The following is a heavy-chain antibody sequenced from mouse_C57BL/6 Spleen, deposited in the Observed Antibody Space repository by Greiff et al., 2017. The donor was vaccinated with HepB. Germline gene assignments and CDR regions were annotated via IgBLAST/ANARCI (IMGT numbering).Heavy chain of an antibody. CDR3: ARRRGSSPYYYAMDY. Sequence: QVQLKESGPGLVAPSQSLSITCTVSGFSLTSYAISWVRQPPGKGLEWLGVIWTGGGTNYNSALTSRMSSSKDNFKSQYCLKMNSLQAVDTARYYCARRRGSSPYYYAMDYWGQGTSVTVSS. CDR1: GFSLTSYA. J-gene: IGHJ4*01. D-gene: IGHD1-1*01. CDR2: IWTGGGT. V-gene: IGHV2-9-1*01.